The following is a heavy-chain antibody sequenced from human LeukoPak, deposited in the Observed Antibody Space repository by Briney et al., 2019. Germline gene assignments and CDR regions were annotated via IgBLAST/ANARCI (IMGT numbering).Heavy chain of an antibody. V-gene: IGHV3-74*01. CDR1: GFTFSSYW. CDR2: VNSDGSST. D-gene: IGHD3-3*02. Sequence: PGGSLRLSCAASGFTFSSYWMHWVRQAPGKGLVWVSRVNSDGSSTSYADSVKGRFTISRDNAKNTLYLQMNSLRAEDTAVYYCARDPHSHFWSGYRGNWFDPWGQGTLVTVSS. CDR3: ARDPHSHFWSGYRGNWFDP. J-gene: IGHJ5*02.